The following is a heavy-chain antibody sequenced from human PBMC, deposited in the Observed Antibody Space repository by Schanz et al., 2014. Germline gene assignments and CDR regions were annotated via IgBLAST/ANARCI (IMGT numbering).Heavy chain of an antibody. D-gene: IGHD6-13*01. CDR3: VSQTGSTNY. CDR2: ISSASSTI. Sequence: EVKMVESGGGLVKPGGSLRLSCAASGFNFSSYSLNWVRQAPGKGLEWVSYISSASSTINYADSVKGRFTISRDNAKNSLFLQMNSLRAEDTAVYFCVSQTGSTNYWGQGTLVTVSS. V-gene: IGHV3-48*01. CDR1: GFNFSSYS. J-gene: IGHJ4*02.